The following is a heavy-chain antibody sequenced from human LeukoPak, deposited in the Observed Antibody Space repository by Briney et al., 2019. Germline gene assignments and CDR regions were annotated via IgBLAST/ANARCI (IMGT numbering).Heavy chain of an antibody. J-gene: IGHJ4*02. D-gene: IGHD3-10*01. CDR1: GFTFTTFW. CDR2: INHDGSST. V-gene: IGHV3-74*01. CDR3: AKFSGSGSYSQYFDY. Sequence: GGSLRLSCATSGFTFTTFWMHWVRQAPGKGLVWVSRINHDGSSTNYVDSVKSRFTISRDSSENTLYLQMNSLRAEDTAVYYCAKFSGSGSYSQYFDYWGQGTLVTVSS.